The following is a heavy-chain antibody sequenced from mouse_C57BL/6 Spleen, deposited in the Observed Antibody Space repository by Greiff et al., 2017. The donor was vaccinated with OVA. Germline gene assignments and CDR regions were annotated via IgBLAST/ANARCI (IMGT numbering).Heavy chain of an antibody. D-gene: IGHD2-5*01. CDR1: GYTFTSYG. J-gene: IGHJ1*03. CDR3: ARPYSNYVGYFDV. Sequence: LVESGAELARPGASVKLSCKASGYTFTSYGISWVKQRTGQGLEWIGEIYPRSGNTYYNEKFKGKATLTADKSSSTAYMELRSLTSEDSAVYFCARPYSNYVGYFDVWGTGTTVTVSS. V-gene: IGHV1-81*01. CDR2: IYPRSGNT.